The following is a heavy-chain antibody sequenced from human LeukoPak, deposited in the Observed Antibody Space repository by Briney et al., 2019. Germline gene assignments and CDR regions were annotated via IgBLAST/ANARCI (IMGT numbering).Heavy chain of an antibody. V-gene: IGHV3-21*01. D-gene: IGHD5-12*01. CDR3: ARVRGSSGYDFDY. Sequence: GGSLRLSCAASGFTFSSYSMNWVRQAPGKGLEWVSSISSSSSYIYYADSAKGRFTISRDNAKNSLYLQMNSLRVEDTAVYYCARVRGSSGYDFDYWGQGTLVTVSS. CDR2: ISSSSSYI. CDR1: GFTFSSYS. J-gene: IGHJ4*02.